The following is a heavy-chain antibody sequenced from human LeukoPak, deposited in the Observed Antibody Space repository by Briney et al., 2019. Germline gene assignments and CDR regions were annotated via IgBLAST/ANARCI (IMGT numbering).Heavy chain of an antibody. J-gene: IGHJ4*02. CDR3: ARGEAAAGSDY. CDR1: GASISSYY. V-gene: IGHV4-59*01. CDR2: IDNSGST. Sequence: SQTLSLTCTVSGASISSYYWSWIRQPPGKGLEWIGYIDNSGSTNYNPSLKSRVTISVDKSKNQFSLRLSSVTAADTAVYYCARGEAAAGSDYWGQGTLVTVSS. D-gene: IGHD6-13*01.